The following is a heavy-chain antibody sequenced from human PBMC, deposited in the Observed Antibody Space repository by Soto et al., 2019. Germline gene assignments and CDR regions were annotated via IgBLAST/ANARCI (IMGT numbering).Heavy chain of an antibody. D-gene: IGHD2-2*02. CDR3: ARGSINWYNAIVWFDP. V-gene: IGHV3-11*01. CDR2: SSSSGSMI. Sequence: GGSLRLSCVVSGFTFSDYQMSWIRQAPGKGLEWVSSSSSSGSMIYHADSVKGRFTISRDNANNSLYLQMNSLRADDTAVYYCARGSINWYNAIVWFDPWGQGTLVTVSS. J-gene: IGHJ5*02. CDR1: GFTFSDYQ.